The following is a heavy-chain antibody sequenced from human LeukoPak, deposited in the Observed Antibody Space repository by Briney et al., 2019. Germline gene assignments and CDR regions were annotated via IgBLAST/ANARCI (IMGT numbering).Heavy chain of an antibody. Sequence: GGSLRLSCAASGFTFSNYWMSWVRQAPGKGLEWVAVIKQDGSAKYYLDSVKGRFTISRDNAKNSLYLQMNGLRAEDTAVYYCAKVYRDNGDYFAFNVWGQGTMVTVSS. J-gene: IGHJ3*01. V-gene: IGHV3-7*03. CDR3: AKVYRDNGDYFAFNV. D-gene: IGHD4-17*01. CDR2: IKQDGSAK. CDR1: GFTFSNYW.